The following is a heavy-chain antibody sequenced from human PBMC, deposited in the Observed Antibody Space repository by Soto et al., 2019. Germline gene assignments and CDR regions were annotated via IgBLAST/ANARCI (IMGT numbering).Heavy chain of an antibody. CDR3: AVETVGGSPGDC. D-gene: IGHD1-26*01. CDR2: VSTSRHP. V-gene: IGHV4-4*07. CDR1: GGFISDYSSSHY. J-gene: IGHJ1*01. Sequence: PSETLSLTCTVSGGFISDYSSSHYWSWIRQPAGKGLEWVGRVSTSRHPTYSPSLKSRVTMSLDTSKNQFSLTVNSVTAADTAMYYCAVETVGGSPGDCWGQGTLVTVSS.